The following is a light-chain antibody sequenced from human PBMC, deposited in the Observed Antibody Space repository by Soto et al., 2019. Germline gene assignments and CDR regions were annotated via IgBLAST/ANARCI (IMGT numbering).Light chain of an antibody. V-gene: IGKV3-15*01. CDR3: QQYNNWPQT. CDR1: QSVSSSY. CDR2: GAS. J-gene: IGKJ2*01. Sequence: EMVMTQSPATLSVSPGERATLSCRASQSVSSSYLAWYQQKPGQAPMLLIYGASTRATGIPARFSGSGSGTEFTLTISSLQSEDFAVYYCQQYNNWPQTFGQGTKLEIK.